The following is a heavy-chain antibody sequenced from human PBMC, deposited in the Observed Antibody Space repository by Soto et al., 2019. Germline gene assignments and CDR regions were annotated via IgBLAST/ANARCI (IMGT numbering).Heavy chain of an antibody. CDR1: GAPISSNDYF. Sequence: PSETPSLTCSVSGAPISSNDYFWAWIRQPPGRGLEFIASMHASGGTYHASSLKSRATMSLDTSKDQFSLKLQSVTAADTGTYYCAAIVVGATRHSDVDHWGQGTLVTVSS. CDR3: AAIVVGATRHSDVDH. V-gene: IGHV4-39*05. D-gene: IGHD2-15*01. CDR2: MHASGGT. J-gene: IGHJ4*02.